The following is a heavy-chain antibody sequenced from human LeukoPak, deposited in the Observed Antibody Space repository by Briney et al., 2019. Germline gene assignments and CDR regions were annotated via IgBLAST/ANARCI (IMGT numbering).Heavy chain of an antibody. V-gene: IGHV1-69*01. J-gene: IGHJ3*02. CDR1: GGTFSSYA. CDR2: IIPIFGTA. D-gene: IGHD2-2*01. CDR3: AGPGLSSSTPEAFDI. Sequence: SVKVSCKASGGTFSSYAISWVRQAPRQGLEWMGGIIPIFGTANYAQKFQGRVTITADESTSTAYMELSSLRSEDTAVYYCAGPGLSSSTPEAFDIWGQGTMVTVSS.